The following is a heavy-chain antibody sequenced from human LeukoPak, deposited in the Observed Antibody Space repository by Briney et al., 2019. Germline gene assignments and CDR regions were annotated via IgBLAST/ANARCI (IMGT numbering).Heavy chain of an antibody. CDR1: GGSISSSSYY. Sequence: PSETLSLTCTVSGGSISSSSYYWGWIRPPPGKGLEWIGSIYYSGSTYYNPSLKSRVTISVDTSKNQFSLKLSSVTDADTAVYYCARGYCGGDCYMVYWGQGTLVTVSS. CDR3: ARGYCGGDCYMVY. D-gene: IGHD2-21*02. V-gene: IGHV4-39*01. CDR2: IYYSGST. J-gene: IGHJ4*02.